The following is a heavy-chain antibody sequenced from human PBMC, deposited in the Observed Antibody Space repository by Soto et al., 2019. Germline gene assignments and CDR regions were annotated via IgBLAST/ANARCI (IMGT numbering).Heavy chain of an antibody. CDR1: GGSISGTTYY. V-gene: IGHV4-39*07. CDR3: AKDSFLYDSILYFDY. Sequence: PSETLSLTCNVSGGSISGTTYYWAWIRQPPGKGPEWIGSIYYSGTTYYKSSLKSRVTISVDASNNQFSLKVSSVTAEDRAIYFCAKDSFLYDSILYFDYWGQGTLVTVSS. D-gene: IGHD3-22*01. CDR2: IYYSGTT. J-gene: IGHJ4*02.